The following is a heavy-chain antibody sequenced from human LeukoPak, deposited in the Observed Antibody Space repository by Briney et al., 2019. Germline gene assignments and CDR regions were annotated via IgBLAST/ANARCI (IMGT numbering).Heavy chain of an antibody. CDR1: GFTFSDHY. V-gene: IGHV3-72*01. Sequence: GGSPRLPCAASGFTFSDHYMDWVRQAPGKGLEWVGRSKNKANSYITQYAAFVQGRFTISRDDSKNSLYLQINSLKTEDTAVYYCARDDGGQGDYWGQGTLVTVSS. CDR3: ARDDGGQGDY. D-gene: IGHD2-15*01. CDR2: SKNKANSYIT. J-gene: IGHJ4*02.